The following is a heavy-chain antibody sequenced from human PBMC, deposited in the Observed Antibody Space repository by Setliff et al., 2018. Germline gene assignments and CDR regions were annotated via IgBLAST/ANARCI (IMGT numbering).Heavy chain of an antibody. V-gene: IGHV4-39*01. Sequence: SETLSLTCTVSGGSISSSSHYWGWIRQPPGKGLEWIGSIYYSGSTYYNPSLKSRVTISVDTSKNQFSLKLSSVTAADTAVYYCAQGAAAPPLGEYWGQGTLVTVSS. D-gene: IGHD6-13*01. CDR2: IYYSGST. CDR1: GGSISSSSHY. CDR3: AQGAAAPPLGEY. J-gene: IGHJ4*02.